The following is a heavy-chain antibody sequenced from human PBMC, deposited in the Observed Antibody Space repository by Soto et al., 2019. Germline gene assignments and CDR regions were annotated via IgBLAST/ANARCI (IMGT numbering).Heavy chain of an antibody. V-gene: IGHV1-3*01. J-gene: IGHJ5*02. D-gene: IGHD3-22*01. CDR3: ARGYYESSGSGPIDP. Sequence: ASVKVSCKASGYSFTSYSTHCVRQAPGQRLEYMGWINAGNGDTKYSQKFQGRVTITRDTSARTAYMELSSLRSEDTAVYYCARGYYESSGSGPIDPWGQGTLVTVSS. CDR2: INAGNGDT. CDR1: GYSFTSYS.